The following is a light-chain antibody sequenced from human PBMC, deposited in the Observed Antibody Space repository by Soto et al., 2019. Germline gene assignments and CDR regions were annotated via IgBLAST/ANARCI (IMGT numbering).Light chain of an antibody. CDR1: SGSIGSNS. V-gene: IGLV6-57*04. J-gene: IGLJ2*01. CDR2: EDD. Sequence: NFMLTQPHYVSESPGKTVTISCSRSSGSIGSNSVQWYRQRPGSAPTIVIYEDDQRPSGVPNRFAGSIDRSSNSASLTILGLQTEDEADYYCQSYDTNIVVFGGGTKLTVL. CDR3: QSYDTNIVV.